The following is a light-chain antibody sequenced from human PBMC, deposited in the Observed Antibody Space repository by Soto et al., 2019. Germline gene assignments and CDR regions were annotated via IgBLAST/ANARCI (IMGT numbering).Light chain of an antibody. CDR2: TVS. Sequence: IVMTQTPLSLPVTPGEPASISCSSSQSLLDSDDGNTYLDWYLQKPGQSPQLLIYTVSYRASGVPDRFSGSGSGTDFTLKISRVEAEDVGVYYCMQRIEFPLTFGGGTKVDIK. CDR3: MQRIEFPLT. J-gene: IGKJ4*01. CDR1: QSLLDSDDGNTY. V-gene: IGKV2-40*01.